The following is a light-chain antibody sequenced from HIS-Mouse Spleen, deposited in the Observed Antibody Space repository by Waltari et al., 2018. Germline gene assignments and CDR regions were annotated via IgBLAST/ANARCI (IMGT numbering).Light chain of an antibody. CDR1: NTGRKR. V-gene: IGLV3-21*02. CDR2: DDS. CDR3: QVWDSSSDHVV. Sequence: SYVLTQPPSVSVAPGQTARITCGGNNTGRKRVPWYQQKPGQAPVLVVYDDSDRPSGIPERFSGSNSGNTATLTISRVEAGDEADYYCQVWDSSSDHVVFGGGTKLTVL. J-gene: IGLJ2*01.